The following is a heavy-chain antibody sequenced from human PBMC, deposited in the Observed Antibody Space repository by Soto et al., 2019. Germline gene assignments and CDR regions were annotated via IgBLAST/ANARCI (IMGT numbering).Heavy chain of an antibody. CDR3: ARDTSDFWNGYRIFYSMDV. D-gene: IGHD3-3*01. CDR2: IWYDGTKK. CDR1: GSTFSDYA. V-gene: IGHV3-33*01. Sequence: GGSLRLSCAASGSTFSDYAIHWVRQAPGKGLDWVAVIWYDGTKKYYSESVKGRFSISRDNPKNTVYLQMNSLRAEDTAMYYCARDTSDFWNGYRIFYSMDVWGQGTTVTVSS. J-gene: IGHJ6*02.